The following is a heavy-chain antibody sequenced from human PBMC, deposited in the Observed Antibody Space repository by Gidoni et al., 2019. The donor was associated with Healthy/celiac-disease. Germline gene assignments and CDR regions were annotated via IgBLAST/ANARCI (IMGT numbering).Heavy chain of an antibody. J-gene: IGHJ4*02. CDR1: GGSISSYY. D-gene: IGHD6-19*01. Sequence: QVKLQESGPGLVKPSETLSLTCHVSGGSISSYYWSWIRQPPGKGLEWIGYIYYSGSTNYNPSLKSRVTISVDTSKNQFSLKLSSVTAADTAVYYCARRVQWLGYFDYWGQGTLVTVSS. V-gene: IGHV4-59*01. CDR2: IYYSGST. CDR3: ARRVQWLGYFDY.